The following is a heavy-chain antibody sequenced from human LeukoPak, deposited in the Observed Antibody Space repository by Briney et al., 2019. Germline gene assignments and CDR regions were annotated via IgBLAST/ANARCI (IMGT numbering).Heavy chain of an antibody. D-gene: IGHD2-2*01. CDR2: INPNSGGT. CDR3: ARDLGYCRSTSCLAYYMDV. Sequence: GASVKVSCKASGYTFTGYYMHWVRQAPGQGLEWMGWINPNSGGTNYAQKFQGRVTMTRDTSISTAYMELSRLRSDDTAVYYCARDLGYCRSTSCLAYYMDVWGKGTTFTVSS. V-gene: IGHV1-2*02. CDR1: GYTFTGYY. J-gene: IGHJ6*03.